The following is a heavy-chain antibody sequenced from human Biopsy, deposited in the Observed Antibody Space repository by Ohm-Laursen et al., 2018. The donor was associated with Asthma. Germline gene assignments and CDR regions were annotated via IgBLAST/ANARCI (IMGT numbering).Heavy chain of an antibody. J-gene: IGHJ6*02. CDR3: ARGYSGSDRIVYYYSGLEV. CDR1: GDSFSNYA. D-gene: IGHD5-12*01. Sequence: SSVKVSCKASGDSFSNYAISWVRQAPGQGLEWMGGLIPVLGTPDHAQMFEGRVTITADESTSTAYMELSSLSSEDAAVYYCARGYSGSDRIVYYYSGLEVWGQGTTVTVSS. CDR2: LIPVLGTP. V-gene: IGHV1-69*01.